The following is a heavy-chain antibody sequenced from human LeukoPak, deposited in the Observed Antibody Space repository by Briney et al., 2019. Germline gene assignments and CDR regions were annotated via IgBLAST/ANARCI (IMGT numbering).Heavy chain of an antibody. Sequence: SETLSLTCTVSGGSISSYYWGWIRQPAGKGLEWIGRTYTSGSTNYNPSLKSRVTMSVDTSKNQFSLKLSSVTAADTAVYYCARNAGDDSSGSDFDYWGQGTLVTVSS. V-gene: IGHV4-4*07. CDR3: ARNAGDDSSGSDFDY. J-gene: IGHJ4*02. CDR2: TYTSGST. CDR1: GGSISSYY. D-gene: IGHD3-22*01.